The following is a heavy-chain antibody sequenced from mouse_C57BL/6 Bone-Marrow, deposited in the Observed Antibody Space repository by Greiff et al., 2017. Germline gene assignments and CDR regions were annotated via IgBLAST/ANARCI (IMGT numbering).Heavy chain of an antibody. CDR2: ISDGGSYT. CDR3: ARQVWTGTFAY. CDR1: GFTFSSYA. J-gene: IGHJ3*01. Sequence: DVMLVESGGGLVKPGGSLKLSCAASGFTFSSYAMSWVRQTPEKRLEWVATISDGGSYTYYPDNVKGRFTISRDNAKNNLYLQMSHLKSEDTAMYYCARQVWTGTFAYWGQGTLVTVSA. D-gene: IGHD4-1*01. V-gene: IGHV5-4*03.